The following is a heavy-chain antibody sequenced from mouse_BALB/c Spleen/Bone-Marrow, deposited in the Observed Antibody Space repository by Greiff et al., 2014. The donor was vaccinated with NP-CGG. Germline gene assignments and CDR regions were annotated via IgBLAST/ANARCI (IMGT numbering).Heavy chain of an antibody. CDR3: ARKGYGNYHYYAMDY. Sequence: VQLQESGAELAKPGASVKMSCKASGYTFTSYWMYWIKQRPGQGLEWIGYINPSTGYTEYNQKFKDKATLTADKSSNTAYVQLSSLTSEDSAVYYCARKGYGNYHYYAMDYWGQGTSVTVSS. J-gene: IGHJ4*01. V-gene: IGHV1-7*01. CDR1: GYTFTSYW. D-gene: IGHD2-1*01. CDR2: INPSTGYT.